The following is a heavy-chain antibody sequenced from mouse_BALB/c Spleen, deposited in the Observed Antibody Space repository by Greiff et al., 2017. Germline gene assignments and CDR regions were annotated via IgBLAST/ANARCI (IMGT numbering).Heavy chain of an antibody. D-gene: IGHD2-3*01. CDR3: AIMISSRYAMDY. CDR1: GYTFTNYW. J-gene: IGHJ4*01. Sequence: VQLQQSGAELVRPGTSVKISCKASGYTFTNYWLGWVKQRPGHGLEWIGDIYPGGGYTNYNEKFKGKATLTADTSSSTAYMQLSSLTSEDSAVYFCAIMISSRYAMDYWGQGTSVTVSS. V-gene: IGHV1-63*02. CDR2: IYPGGGYT.